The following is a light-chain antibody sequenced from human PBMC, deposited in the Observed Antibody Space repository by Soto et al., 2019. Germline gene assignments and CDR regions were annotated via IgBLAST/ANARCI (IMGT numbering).Light chain of an antibody. CDR2: DAS. Sequence: EIVLTQSPATLSLSPGDRATLSCRASQSVSGHLAWYQQKPGQAPRLLIYDASNRATGIPARFSGSGSGTDFTLTISSLEPEDFAVYYCQQRTSWPLTFGGGTKVEIK. CDR1: QSVSGH. J-gene: IGKJ4*01. CDR3: QQRTSWPLT. V-gene: IGKV3-11*01.